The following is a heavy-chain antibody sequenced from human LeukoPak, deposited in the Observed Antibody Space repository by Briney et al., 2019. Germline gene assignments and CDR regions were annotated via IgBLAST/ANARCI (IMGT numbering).Heavy chain of an antibody. CDR1: GFTLSSNW. Sequence: GGSLRLSCAGSGFTLSSNWMHWVRQAPGKGLVWVARFYSDGGRTNYADSVKGRFTISRDNAKNSLYLQMNSLRAEDTAVYYCARDVATISNWFDPWGQGTLVTVSS. D-gene: IGHD5-24*01. V-gene: IGHV3-74*01. J-gene: IGHJ5*02. CDR2: FYSDGGRT. CDR3: ARDVATISNWFDP.